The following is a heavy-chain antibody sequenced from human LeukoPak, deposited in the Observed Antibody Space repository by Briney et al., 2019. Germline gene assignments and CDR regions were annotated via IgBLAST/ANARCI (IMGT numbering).Heavy chain of an antibody. D-gene: IGHD3-3*01. J-gene: IGHJ4*02. CDR1: GYIFTSCY. Sequence: ASVKVSCKASGYIFTSCYMHWVRQAPGQGLEWMGIINPSGGSTSYAQKFQGRVTMTRDTSTSTVYMELSSLRSEDTAVYYCARDPPYYDFWSGYPDYWGQGTLVTVSS. CDR3: ARDPPYYDFWSGYPDY. CDR2: INPSGGST. V-gene: IGHV1-46*01.